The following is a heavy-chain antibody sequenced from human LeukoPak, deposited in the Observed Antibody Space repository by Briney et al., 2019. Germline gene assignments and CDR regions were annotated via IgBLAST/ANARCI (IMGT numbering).Heavy chain of an antibody. D-gene: IGHD2-15*01. CDR3: ARGVVVVVAASFPRDP. CDR2: MNPNSGNT. CDR1: GYTFTSYD. Sequence: ASVKVSCKASGYTFTSYDINWVRQATGQGLEWMGWMNPNSGNTGYAQKFQGRVTITRNTSISTAYMELSSLRSEDTAVYYCARGVVVVVAASFPRDPWGQGTLVTVSS. J-gene: IGHJ5*02. V-gene: IGHV1-8*03.